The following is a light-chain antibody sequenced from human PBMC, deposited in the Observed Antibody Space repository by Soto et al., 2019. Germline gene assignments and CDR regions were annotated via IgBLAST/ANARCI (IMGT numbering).Light chain of an antibody. CDR2: EVS. J-gene: IGLJ3*02. CDR3: SSFGGGNNLL. CDR1: SSDVGGYNY. Sequence: QSALTQPPSASGSLGQSFTISCTGTSSDVGGYNYVSWYQQHPGKAPKLMIYEVSKRPSGVPDRFSGSKSDNTASLTVSGLQAEDEADYYCSSFGGGNNLLFGGGTKLTVL. V-gene: IGLV2-8*01.